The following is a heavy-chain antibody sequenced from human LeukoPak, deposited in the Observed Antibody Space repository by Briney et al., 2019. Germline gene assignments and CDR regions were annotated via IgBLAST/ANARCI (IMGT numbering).Heavy chain of an antibody. CDR2: ISSSSSYI. D-gene: IGHD5-18*01. J-gene: IGHJ3*02. CDR3: ARGLGYSYDNAFDI. CDR1: GFTFSSYS. Sequence: GGSLRLSCAASGFTFSSYSMNWVRQAPGKGLEWVSSISSSSSYIYYADSVKGRFTISRDNAKNSLYLQMNSLRAEDTAVYYCARGLGYSYDNAFDIWGQGTMVTVSS. V-gene: IGHV3-21*01.